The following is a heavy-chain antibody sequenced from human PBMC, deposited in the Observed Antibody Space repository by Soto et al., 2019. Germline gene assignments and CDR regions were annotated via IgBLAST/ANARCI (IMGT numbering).Heavy chain of an antibody. CDR2: IFPGDAET. J-gene: IGHJ6*02. CDR3: ATPGGFGMDV. D-gene: IGHD5-12*01. V-gene: IGHV5-51*01. Sequence: LGESLKISCQGSGYNFATHWIGWVRHKAGKGLEWMGIIFPGDAETRYSPSFQGHIPISADKSISTAYLRWSSLKASDTGMYYCATPGGFGMDVWGQGTTVTVSS. CDR1: GYNFATHW.